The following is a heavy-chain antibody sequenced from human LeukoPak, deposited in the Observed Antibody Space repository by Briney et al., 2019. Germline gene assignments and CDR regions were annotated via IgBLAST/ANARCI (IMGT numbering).Heavy chain of an antibody. CDR3: ARHHSGWHFDS. D-gene: IGHD6-19*01. Sequence: SETLSLTCSVSGDFVGSYYWSWVRQPPGKGLDWIGCMYSSGQTHYNPSLQSGVSLSIDTSKNQFSLRVYSLTAADTAVYYCARHHSGWHFDSWGQGIPVTVSS. CDR1: GDFVGSYY. CDR2: MYSSGQT. J-gene: IGHJ4*02. V-gene: IGHV4-59*02.